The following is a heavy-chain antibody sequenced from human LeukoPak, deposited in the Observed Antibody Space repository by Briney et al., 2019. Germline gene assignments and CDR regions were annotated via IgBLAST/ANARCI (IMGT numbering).Heavy chain of an antibody. J-gene: IGHJ4*02. CDR1: GFTVSSNY. D-gene: IGHD3-9*01. V-gene: IGHV3-66*02. CDR3: ARASGYYDILPGYYKPQYYFDY. CDR2: IYSGGST. Sequence: PGGSLRLSCVVSGFTVSSNYMSWVRQAPGKGLEWVSVIYSGGSTYYADSVKGRFTISRDNSKNTLYLQINSLRAEDTAVYYCARASGYYDILPGYYKPQYYFDYWGQGTLVTVSS.